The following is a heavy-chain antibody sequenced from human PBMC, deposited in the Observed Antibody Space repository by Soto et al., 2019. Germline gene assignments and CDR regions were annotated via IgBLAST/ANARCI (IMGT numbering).Heavy chain of an antibody. V-gene: IGHV1-3*02. Sequence: QVQLVQSGAEVKKPGASVKVSCKASGYTFTSYAMHWVRQAPGQRLEWMGWSNAGNGNTKYSQEFKRRVTITRDTSASTAYMELSGLRSEDMAVYHRARKRNEVRLHTSEGEARGAFDIWGQGTMVTVSS. CDR3: ARKRNEVRLHTSEGEARGAFDI. CDR2: SNAGNGNT. D-gene: IGHD1-1*01. J-gene: IGHJ3*02. CDR1: GYTFTSYA.